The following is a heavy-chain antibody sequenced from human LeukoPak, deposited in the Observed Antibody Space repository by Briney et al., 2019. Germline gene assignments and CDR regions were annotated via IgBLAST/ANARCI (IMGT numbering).Heavy chain of an antibody. CDR3: ASGTYSSSY. CDR2: MNPNSGNT. CDR1: GYTLTSYD. D-gene: IGHD6-13*01. J-gene: IGHJ4*02. Sequence: ASVKVSCKASGYTLTSYDINWVRQATGQGLEWMGWMNPNSGNTGYAQKFQGRVTMTRNTSISTAYMELSNLRSEDAAVYYCASGTYSSSYWGQGTLVTVSS. V-gene: IGHV1-8*01.